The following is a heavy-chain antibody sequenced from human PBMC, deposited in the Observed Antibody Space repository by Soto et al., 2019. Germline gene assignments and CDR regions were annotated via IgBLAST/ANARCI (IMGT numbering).Heavy chain of an antibody. J-gene: IGHJ5*02. V-gene: IGHV1-8*01. D-gene: IGHD5-18*01. CDR2: MNPGSGDT. CDR3: ARMASFGSLNWFDP. CDR1: GYTVTNNY. Sequence: GSVKVSCKASGYTVTNNYVTWVRQPTGQGLEWMGWMNPGSGDTGYAQKFQGRVTMTRNISIATAYMELSSLRSEDTAIYYCARMASFGSLNWFDPWGQGTLVTVSS.